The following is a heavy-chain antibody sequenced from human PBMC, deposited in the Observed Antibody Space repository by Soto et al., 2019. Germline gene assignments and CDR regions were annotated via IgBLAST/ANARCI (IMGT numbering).Heavy chain of an antibody. CDR2: INNDGSVS. D-gene: IGHD2-15*01. Sequence: EVQLVESGGGLVQPGGSLRLSCVASGFTFSNYWMYWVRQAPGEGLVWVSRINNDGSVSSYADSVKGRLTISRDNVKKTLDLQMDSLRAEDTAVYYCARGDCVGGTCYSLAGSFYYYMDVWGKGTTVTVFS. CDR1: GFTFSNYW. J-gene: IGHJ6*03. CDR3: ARGDCVGGTCYSLAGSFYYYMDV. V-gene: IGHV3-74*01.